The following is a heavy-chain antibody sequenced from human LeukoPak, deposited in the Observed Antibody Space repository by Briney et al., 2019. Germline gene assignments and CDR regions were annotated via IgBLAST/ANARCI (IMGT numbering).Heavy chain of an antibody. CDR1: GFIFSNAW. V-gene: IGHV3-15*01. CDR2: ITSKTDGGTT. D-gene: IGHD2-15*01. Sequence: GGSLRLSCASSGFIFSNAWMSWVRQAPGKGLEGVGRITSKTDGGTTEYAAHVKGRFTISRDDSQNTLYLQMNSLKTEDSAVYYCTSDWRAVVVVAATRDAFGIWGQGTMVTVSS. CDR3: TSDWRAVVVVAATRDAFGI. J-gene: IGHJ3*02.